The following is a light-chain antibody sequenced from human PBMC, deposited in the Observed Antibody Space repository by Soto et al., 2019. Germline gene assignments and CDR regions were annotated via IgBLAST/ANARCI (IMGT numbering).Light chain of an antibody. CDR1: QSVSSY. J-gene: IGKJ1*01. CDR2: DAS. V-gene: IGKV3-11*01. Sequence: EIVLTQSPATLSLSPGERATLSCRASQSVSSYLAWYQQKPGQAPRLLIYDASNRATGITARFRGSGSGTDFTLNISSLEPQDFAVYYCQQRSNWPPGRTFGQGTNVEIK. CDR3: QQRSNWPPGRT.